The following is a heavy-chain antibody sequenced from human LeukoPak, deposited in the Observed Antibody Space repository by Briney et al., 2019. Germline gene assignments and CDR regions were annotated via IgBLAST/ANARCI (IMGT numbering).Heavy chain of an antibody. CDR2: IYYSGST. J-gene: IGHJ1*01. Sequence: SETLSLTCTVSGGSISSYYWSWIRQPPGKGLEWIGYIYYSGSTNYNPSLKSRVTMSVDTSKNQFSLKLSSVTAADTAVYYCARNEGYCSSTSCPPRGEYFQHWGQGTLVTVSS. D-gene: IGHD2-2*01. CDR3: ARNEGYCSSTSCPPRGEYFQH. V-gene: IGHV4-59*12. CDR1: GGSISSYY.